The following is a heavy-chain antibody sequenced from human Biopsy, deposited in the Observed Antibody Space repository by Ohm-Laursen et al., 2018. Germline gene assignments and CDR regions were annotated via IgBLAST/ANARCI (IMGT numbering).Heavy chain of an antibody. V-gene: IGHV3-21*01. CDR1: GFSVSSYD. J-gene: IGHJ6*02. D-gene: IGHD2-2*01. CDR2: ISETSSHI. Sequence: SLRLSCSASGFSVSSYDMNWFRQAPGKGLEWISYISETSSHIYDADSVRGRFTVTRDIAKNSLYMQLNCLRFEDTAVYYCARDSSRRAREGGMDVWGQGTTVTVSS. CDR3: ARDSSRRAREGGMDV.